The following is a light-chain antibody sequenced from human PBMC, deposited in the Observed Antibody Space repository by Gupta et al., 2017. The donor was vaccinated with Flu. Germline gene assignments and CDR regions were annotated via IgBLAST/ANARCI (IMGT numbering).Light chain of an antibody. Sequence: QAVLAQPPPASGTPGPMVTISCSESSSNHGTNPGHWYQQTPGKAPKLLMYDSNKRLSGGPARFSGSKSGTSSALAISGLQSEEEADYYCAAWDDRLNGKYVFGTGTEVTVL. CDR3: AAWDDRLNGKYV. J-gene: IGLJ1*01. CDR2: DSN. CDR1: SSNHGTNP. V-gene: IGLV1-44*01.